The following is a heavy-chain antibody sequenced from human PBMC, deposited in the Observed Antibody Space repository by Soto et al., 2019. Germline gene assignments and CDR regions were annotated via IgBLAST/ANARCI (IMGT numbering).Heavy chain of an antibody. Sequence: EVQLLESGGDLVQPGGSLRLSCAASGLTFSNYAMGWVRQPPGKGLEWVSAITATSGSAYYADSVKGRFTISRDNSQNTLYMQMNSLRAEDTAVYYCAKDLRGPAAGTWYFDLWGRGTLVTVSS. D-gene: IGHD6-13*01. J-gene: IGHJ2*01. CDR1: GLTFSNYA. CDR2: ITATSGSA. V-gene: IGHV3-23*01. CDR3: AKDLRGPAAGTWYFDL.